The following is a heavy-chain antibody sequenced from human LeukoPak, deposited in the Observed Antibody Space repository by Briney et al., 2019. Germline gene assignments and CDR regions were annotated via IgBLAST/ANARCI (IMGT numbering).Heavy chain of an antibody. CDR2: INPSGGST. Sequence: GPSVTVSCKASGYTFTSYYMHWVRQAPGQGLEWMGIINPSGGSTSYAQKFQGRVTVTRDTPTSTVYMELSILRSEDTAVYYCARGYCSGGSCYTIDFWGQGTLVTVSS. V-gene: IGHV1-46*01. J-gene: IGHJ4*02. CDR3: ARGYCSGGSCYTIDF. CDR1: GYTFTSYY. D-gene: IGHD2-15*01.